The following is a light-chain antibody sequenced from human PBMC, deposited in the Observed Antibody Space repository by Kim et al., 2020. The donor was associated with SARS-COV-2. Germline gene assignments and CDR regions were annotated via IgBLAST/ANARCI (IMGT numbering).Light chain of an antibody. CDR2: AAS. V-gene: IGKV1D-16*01. CDR1: QGISSW. Sequence: DLQLPPSPSLVSASVGDPVTITCRASQGISSWLAWYQQPPEKAPKSLIYAASSLQSGVPSRFSGSGSGTDFTLTSSSLQPEDFATYFCQQYVSYPRTCGQGTKVDIK. CDR3: QQYVSYPRT. J-gene: IGKJ1*01.